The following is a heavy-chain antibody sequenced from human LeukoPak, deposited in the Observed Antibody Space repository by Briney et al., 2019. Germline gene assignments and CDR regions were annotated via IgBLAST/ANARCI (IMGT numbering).Heavy chain of an antibody. CDR2: IAWNSGNT. D-gene: IGHD3-10*01. Sequence: GGSLRLSCAASGFTFDNYAMHWVRQASGKGLEWVSGIAWNSGNTGFADSVKGRFTISRDNAENSLYLQMNSLTPEDTAFYFCAKDMNSYGSGSSYNPWGPFDSWGQGTLVTVPS. CDR3: AKDMNSYGSGSSYNPWGPFDS. CDR1: GFTFDNYA. V-gene: IGHV3-9*01. J-gene: IGHJ4*02.